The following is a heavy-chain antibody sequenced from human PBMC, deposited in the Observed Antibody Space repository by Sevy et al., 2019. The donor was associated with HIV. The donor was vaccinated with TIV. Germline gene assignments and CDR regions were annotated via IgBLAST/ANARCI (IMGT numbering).Heavy chain of an antibody. Sequence: GSLRLPCAASGFTFNTHVMNWVRQAPGKGLEWVSSISGFGNTYYADSVRGRFTISRDNAKNTLYLQMNSLRADDTAVYYCAKVLNPALESMMEVTVRSLKGFDVWGQGTMVTVS. CDR1: GFTFNTHV. CDR3: AKVLNPALESMMEVTVRSLKGFDV. J-gene: IGHJ3*01. V-gene: IGHV3-23*01. CDR2: ISGFGNT. D-gene: IGHD3-22*01.